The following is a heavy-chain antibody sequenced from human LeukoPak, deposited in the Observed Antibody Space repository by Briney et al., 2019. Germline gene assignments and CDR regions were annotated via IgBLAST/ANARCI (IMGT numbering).Heavy chain of an antibody. Sequence: TLSLTCAVYGGSFSGYYWSWIRQPPGKGLEWIGEINHSGSTNYNPSLKSRVTISVDTSKNQFSLKLSSVTAADTAVYYCARDWVGMGYAFDIWGQGTMVTVSS. CDR1: GGSFSGYY. J-gene: IGHJ3*02. D-gene: IGHD2-21*01. V-gene: IGHV4-34*01. CDR2: INHSGST. CDR3: ARDWVGMGYAFDI.